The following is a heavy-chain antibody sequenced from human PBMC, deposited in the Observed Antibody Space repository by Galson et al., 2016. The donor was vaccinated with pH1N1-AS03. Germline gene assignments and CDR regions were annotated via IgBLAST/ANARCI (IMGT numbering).Heavy chain of an antibody. Sequence: SLRLSCAASGFTFNRHAMHWVRQAPGKGLEWVAIMSYDGSTKYYTDSVRDRFTISRDNSKKTLYLHMSSLGAEDTAVYYCAKDLHFYDSYYLDYWGRGTLVIVSS. CDR1: GFTFNRHA. J-gene: IGHJ4*02. CDR3: AKDLHFYDSYYLDY. V-gene: IGHV3-30*18. D-gene: IGHD2/OR15-2a*01. CDR2: MSYDGSTK.